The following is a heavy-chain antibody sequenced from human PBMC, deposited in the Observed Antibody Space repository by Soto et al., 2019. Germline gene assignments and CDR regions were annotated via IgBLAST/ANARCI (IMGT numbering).Heavy chain of an antibody. CDR2: INAGNGNT. CDR3: ASRSGYYISYGMDV. J-gene: IGHJ6*02. V-gene: IGHV1-3*01. Sequence: GASVKVSCKASGYTFTSYAMHWVRQAPGQRLEWMGWINAGNGNTKYSQKFQGRVTITRDTSASTAYVELSSLRSEDTAVYYCASRSGYYISYGMDVWGQGTTVTVS. D-gene: IGHD3-3*01. CDR1: GYTFTSYA.